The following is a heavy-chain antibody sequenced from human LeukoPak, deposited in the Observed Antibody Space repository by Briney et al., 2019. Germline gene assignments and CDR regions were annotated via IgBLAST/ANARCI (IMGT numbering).Heavy chain of an antibody. Sequence: SETLSLTYTVSGGSISSYYWSWIRQPPGKGLEWIGYIYYSGSTNYNPSLKSRVTISVDTSKNQFSLKLSSVTAADTAVYYCAREGTARGYSYGLDYWGQGTLVTVSS. CDR3: AREGTARGYSYGLDY. J-gene: IGHJ4*02. CDR1: GGSISSYY. CDR2: IYYSGST. V-gene: IGHV4-59*01. D-gene: IGHD5-18*01.